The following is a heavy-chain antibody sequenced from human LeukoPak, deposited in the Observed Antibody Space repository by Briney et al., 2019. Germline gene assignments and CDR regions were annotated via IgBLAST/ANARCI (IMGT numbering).Heavy chain of an antibody. CDR2: ITSGGST. Sequence: GGSLRLSCAPSGFTFNNYAMSWVRQAPGKGLEWVSAITSGGSTFYADSVKGRFTISRDNSKNTLYLQMNNLRAEDTAIYYCAKKGAVTATGYFDYWGQGTLVTVSS. V-gene: IGHV3-23*01. J-gene: IGHJ4*02. D-gene: IGHD2-21*02. CDR3: AKKGAVTATGYFDY. CDR1: GFTFNNYA.